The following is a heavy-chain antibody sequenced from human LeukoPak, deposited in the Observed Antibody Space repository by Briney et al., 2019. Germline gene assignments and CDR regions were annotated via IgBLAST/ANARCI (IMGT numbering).Heavy chain of an antibody. CDR3: ARVAFQWELTPIDY. J-gene: IGHJ4*02. D-gene: IGHD1-26*01. V-gene: IGHV3-21*01. CDR2: ISSSSSYI. CDR1: GFTFSSYS. Sequence: GGSLRLSCAASGFTFSSYSMNWVRQAPGKGLEWVSSISSSSSYIYYADSVKGRFTISRDNAKNSLYLQKNSLRAEDTAVYYCARVAFQWELTPIDYWGQGTLVTVSS.